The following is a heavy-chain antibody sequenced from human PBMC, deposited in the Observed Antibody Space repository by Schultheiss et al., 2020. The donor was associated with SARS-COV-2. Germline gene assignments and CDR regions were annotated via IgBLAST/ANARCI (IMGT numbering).Heavy chain of an antibody. CDR1: GFTFSSYA. Sequence: GGSLRLSCAASGFTFSSYAIHWVRQAPGRGLEWVALISYDGSNKYYVDSVKGRFTISRDNSKNTLYLQMNSLRAGDTALYYCSRSNKVAYFDYWGQGTRVTVSS. D-gene: IGHD4-11*01. V-gene: IGHV3-30*04. CDR3: SRSNKVAYFDY. J-gene: IGHJ4*02. CDR2: ISYDGSNK.